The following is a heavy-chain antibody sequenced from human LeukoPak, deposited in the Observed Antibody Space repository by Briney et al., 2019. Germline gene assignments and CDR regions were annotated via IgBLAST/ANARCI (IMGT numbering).Heavy chain of an antibody. CDR1: GGSFNGYY. Sequence: SETLSLTCAVYGGSFNGYYWSWIRQPPGKGLEWIGEINHSGSTNYNPSLKSRVTISVDTSKNQFSLKLSSVTAADTAVYYCARGPIIVVMVAARKNAFDIWGQGTMVTVSS. CDR2: INHSGST. D-gene: IGHD2-15*01. V-gene: IGHV4-34*01. CDR3: ARGPIIVVMVAARKNAFDI. J-gene: IGHJ3*02.